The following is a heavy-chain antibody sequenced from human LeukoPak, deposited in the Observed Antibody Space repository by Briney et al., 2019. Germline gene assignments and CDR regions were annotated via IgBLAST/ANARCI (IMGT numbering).Heavy chain of an antibody. CDR3: AREAPSQYLDY. CDR2: IKQDGSEK. Sequence: GGSLRLYCAASGFTFSDYNMSWVRQAPGKGLAWVANIKQDGSEKYYVDSVKGRFTISRDNAKNSLYLQMNSLRAEDTAVYYCAREAPSQYLDYWGHGTLVTVSS. V-gene: IGHV3-7*01. J-gene: IGHJ4*01. CDR1: GFTFSDYN.